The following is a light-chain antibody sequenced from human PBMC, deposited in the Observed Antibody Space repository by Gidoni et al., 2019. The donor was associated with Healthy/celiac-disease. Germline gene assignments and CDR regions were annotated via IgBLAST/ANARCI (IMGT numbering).Light chain of an antibody. CDR1: QSISSW. J-gene: IGKJ2*01. CDR2: DAS. Sequence: DIQMTQSPSTLSASVGDRVTITFRASQSISSWLAWYQQKPGKAPKLRIYDASSLESGVPSRFSGSGSGTEFTLTSSSLQPDDFATYYCQQYNSYEYTFGQGTKLEIK. CDR3: QQYNSYEYT. V-gene: IGKV1-5*01.